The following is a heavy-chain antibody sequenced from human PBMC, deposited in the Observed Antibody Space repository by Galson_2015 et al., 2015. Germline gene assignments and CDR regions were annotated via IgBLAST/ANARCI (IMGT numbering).Heavy chain of an antibody. Sequence: SVKVSCKASGYTFTSYGISWVRQAPGQGLEWMGWISGYNDSTNYAQKLQGRVTLTTDTSTCTAYMELRSLRSDDTAVYYCALLPSGWYACLGQGTLVPVSS. J-gene: IGHJ5*01. CDR1: GYTFTSYG. CDR3: ALLPSGWYAC. D-gene: IGHD3-3*01. V-gene: IGHV1-18*04. CDR2: ISGYNDST.